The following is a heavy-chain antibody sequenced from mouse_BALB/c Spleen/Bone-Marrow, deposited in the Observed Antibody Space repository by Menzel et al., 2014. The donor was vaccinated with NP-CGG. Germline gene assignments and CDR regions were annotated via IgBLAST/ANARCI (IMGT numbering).Heavy chain of an antibody. V-gene: IGHV6-6*02. J-gene: IGHJ3*01. CDR1: GFTFSNYW. CDR2: IRLKSNNYAT. CDR3: AWFAY. Sequence: QSGGGLVQPGGSMKLSCVASGFTFSNYWMNWVRQSPEKGLEWVAEIRLKSNNYATHYAESVKGRFTISRDDSKSSVYLQMNNLRAEDTGIYYCAWFAYWGQGTLVTVSA.